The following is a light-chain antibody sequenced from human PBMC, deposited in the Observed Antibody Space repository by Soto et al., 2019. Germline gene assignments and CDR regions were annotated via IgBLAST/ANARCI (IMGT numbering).Light chain of an antibody. J-gene: IGKJ2*01. CDR2: AAS. V-gene: IGKV1-6*01. CDR3: LQDYDYPYT. Sequence: IQMTQSPSSLAAAVGDRVTITCRASQGIRDDLAWYQQKPGKAPKLLIYAASNLQSGVPSRFSGSGSGTDFTLIISSLQPEDFATYYCLQDYDYPYTFGQGTKLEIK. CDR1: QGIRDD.